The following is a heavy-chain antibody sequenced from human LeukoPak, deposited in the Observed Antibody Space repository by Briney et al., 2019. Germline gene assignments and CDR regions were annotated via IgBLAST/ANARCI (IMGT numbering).Heavy chain of an antibody. CDR3: ARGGKQWRGGNYFDS. CDR2: ITTGRGDT. D-gene: IGHD6-19*01. V-gene: IGHV1-3*03. CDR1: GYTFTDYA. Sequence: ASVKVSCKASGYTFTDYALHWVRQAPGQSLEWMGWITTGRGDTQYSQAFQRRITITRDKSASTVSMDLSALRSEDTAVYYCARGGKQWRGGNYFDSWGQGTLVTVSS. J-gene: IGHJ4*02.